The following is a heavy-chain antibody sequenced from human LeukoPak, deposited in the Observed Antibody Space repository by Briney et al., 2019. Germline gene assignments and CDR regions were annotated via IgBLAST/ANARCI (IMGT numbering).Heavy chain of an antibody. CDR1: GYTFTSYG. Sequence: GASVKVSCKASGYTFTSYGISWVRQAPGQGLDWMGWISAYNGNTNYAQKLQGRVTMTTDTSTSTAYMELRSLRSDDTAVYYCARDGYCSGGSCPRGYYYGMDVWGQGTTVTVSS. CDR3: ARDGYCSGGSCPRGYYYGMDV. CDR2: ISAYNGNT. V-gene: IGHV1-18*01. D-gene: IGHD2-15*01. J-gene: IGHJ6*02.